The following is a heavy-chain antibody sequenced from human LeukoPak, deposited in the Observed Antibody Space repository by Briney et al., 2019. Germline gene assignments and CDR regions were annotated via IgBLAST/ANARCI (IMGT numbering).Heavy chain of an antibody. D-gene: IGHD6-13*01. J-gene: IGHJ4*02. CDR3: ARYPSAAGPPFDY. V-gene: IGHV4-38-2*02. CDR1: GYSISSGYY. Sequence: SETLSLTCTVSGYSISSGYYWGWIRQPPGKGLEWIGSIYHSGSTYYNPSLKSRVTISVDTTENQFSLKLSSVTAADTAVYYCARYPSAAGPPFDYWGQGTLVTVSS. CDR2: IYHSGST.